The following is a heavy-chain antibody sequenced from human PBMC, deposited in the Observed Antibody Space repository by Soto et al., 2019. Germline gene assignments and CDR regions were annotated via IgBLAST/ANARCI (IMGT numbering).Heavy chain of an antibody. Sequence: VESGGGLVWPGGSLRLSCVGSGFTFTGKTMNWIRQAPGKGLEWVSSIESRGDFIYYIDSVKGRFTISRDNAKKSLFLQMNSLRGDDTGIYYCAKSGSGWYQDAWGQGTLVSVSS. CDR1: GFTFTGKT. J-gene: IGHJ5*02. CDR2: IESRGDFI. CDR3: AKSGSGWYQDA. V-gene: IGHV3-21*01. D-gene: IGHD6-19*01.